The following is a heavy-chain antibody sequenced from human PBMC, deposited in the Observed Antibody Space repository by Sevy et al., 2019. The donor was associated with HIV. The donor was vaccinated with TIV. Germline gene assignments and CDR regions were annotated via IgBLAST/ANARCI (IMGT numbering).Heavy chain of an antibody. CDR1: GFAFYDYS. Sequence: RGYLRLSCAASGFAFYDYSMSWIRQAPGKGLERVATLSFGCGKINYADSVKGRFTISRVNSKNSFYLQIDNLRVEDTALDYCARERCTRPHDYWGQGTWVHVSS. CDR3: ARERCTRPHDY. J-gene: IGHJ4*02. V-gene: IGHV3-23*01. D-gene: IGHD2-8*01. CDR2: LSFGCGKI.